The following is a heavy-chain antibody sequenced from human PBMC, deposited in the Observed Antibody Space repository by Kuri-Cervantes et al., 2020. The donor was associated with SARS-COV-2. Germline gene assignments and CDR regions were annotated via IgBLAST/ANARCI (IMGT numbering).Heavy chain of an antibody. CDR1: GYTFTSYG. CDR2: ISAYNGNT. Sequence: ASVKVSCKASGYTFTSYGISWLRQAPGQGLEWMGWISAYNGNTNYAQKLQGRVTMTTDTSTSTAYMELRSLRSDDTAVYYCARGWSGYSLYYFDYWGQGTLVTVSS. V-gene: IGHV1-18*01. J-gene: IGHJ4*02. CDR3: ARGWSGYSLYYFDY. D-gene: IGHD3-3*01.